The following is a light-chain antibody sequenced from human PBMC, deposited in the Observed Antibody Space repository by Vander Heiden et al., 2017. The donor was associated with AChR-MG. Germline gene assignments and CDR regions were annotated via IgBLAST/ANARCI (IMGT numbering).Light chain of an antibody. Sequence: EIVLTHSPDFQSVAPKEKVTITCRASQSIDISLHWYQQKPGQSPKLLIKYASQSFSGVPSRFSGSGSGTDFTLTINSLEAEDVATYYCHQSSSLPWTFGQGTKVEIK. V-gene: IGKV6-21*01. J-gene: IGKJ1*01. CDR1: QSIDIS. CDR2: YAS. CDR3: HQSSSLPWT.